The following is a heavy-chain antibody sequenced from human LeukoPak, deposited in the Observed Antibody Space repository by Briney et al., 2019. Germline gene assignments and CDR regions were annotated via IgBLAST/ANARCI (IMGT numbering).Heavy chain of an antibody. V-gene: IGHV4-39*07. CDR2: IYYSGST. CDR3: ATPTRPSGSFRFDY. D-gene: IGHD1-26*01. CDR1: GGSISSSSYY. Sequence: SETLSLTCTVSGGSISSSSYYWGWIRQPPGKGLEWIGSIYYSGSTYYNPSLKSRVTISVDTSKNQFSLKLSSVTAADTAVYYCATPTRPSGSFRFDYWGQGTLVTVSS. J-gene: IGHJ4*02.